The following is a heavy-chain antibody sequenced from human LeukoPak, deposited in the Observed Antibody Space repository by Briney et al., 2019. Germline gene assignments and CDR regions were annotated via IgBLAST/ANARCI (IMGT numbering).Heavy chain of an antibody. Sequence: PSETLSLTCTVSGGSISSYYWSWIRQPPGKGLEWIGYIYYSGSTNYNPSLKSRVTISVDTSKNQFSLKLSSVTAADTAVYYCARVNYYDSSGYYWCFDYWGQGTLVTVSS. CDR1: GGSISSYY. D-gene: IGHD3-22*01. CDR2: IYYSGST. CDR3: ARVNYYDSSGYYWCFDY. J-gene: IGHJ4*02. V-gene: IGHV4-59*01.